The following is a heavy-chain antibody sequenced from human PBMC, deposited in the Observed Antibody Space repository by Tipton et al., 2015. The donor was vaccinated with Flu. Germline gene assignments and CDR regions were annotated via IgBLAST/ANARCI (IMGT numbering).Heavy chain of an antibody. CDR2: IYTGTRT. CDR3: ARSGYSYGCVDR. D-gene: IGHD3-16*02. J-gene: IGHJ1*01. Sequence: SLRLSCAASGFSVSSHYMSWVRQAPGKGLEWVSVIYTGTRTYYADSVKGRFTISRDDSKNTLSPQMDSLKVEDSAMYYCARSGYSYGCVDRWGQGALVTVSS. CDR1: GFSVSSHY. V-gene: IGHV3-53*05.